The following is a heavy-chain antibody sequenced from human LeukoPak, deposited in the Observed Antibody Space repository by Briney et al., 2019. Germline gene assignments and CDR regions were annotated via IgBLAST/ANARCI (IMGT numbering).Heavy chain of an antibody. CDR1: GGTFSSYA. V-gene: IGHV1-2*02. J-gene: IGHJ6*02. D-gene: IGHD2-2*01. CDR2: INPNSGGT. CDR3: ASSIVVVPAAIRDYYYGMDV. Sequence: ASVKVSCKASGGTFSSYAISWVRQAPGQGLEWMGWINPNSGGTNYAQKFQGRVTMTRDTSISTAYMELSRLRSDDTAVYYCASSIVVVPAAIRDYYYGMDVWGQGTTVTVSS.